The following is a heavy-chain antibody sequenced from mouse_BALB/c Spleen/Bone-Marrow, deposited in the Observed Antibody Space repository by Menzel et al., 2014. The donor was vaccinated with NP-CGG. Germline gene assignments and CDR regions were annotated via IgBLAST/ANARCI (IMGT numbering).Heavy chain of an antibody. CDR2: IRNKANGYTT. CDR1: GFTFTDNY. Sequence: EVMLVESGGGLVQPGGSLRLSCATSGFTFTDNYMTWVRQPPGKALEWLGFIRNKANGYTTEYSASVKGRFTISRDNSQSILYLQMNTLRAEDSATYYCARDSDWFAYWGQGTLATVSA. J-gene: IGHJ3*01. CDR3: ARDSDWFAY. V-gene: IGHV7-3*02.